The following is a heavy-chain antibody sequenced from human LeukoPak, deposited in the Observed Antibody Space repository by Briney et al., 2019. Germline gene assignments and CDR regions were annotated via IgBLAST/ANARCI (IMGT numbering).Heavy chain of an antibody. J-gene: IGHJ4*02. Sequence: GSPRLSCAASGFTFSSYAMSWVRQAPGKGLEWVSAISGSGGSTYYADSVKGRFTISRDNSKNTLYLQMNSLRAEDTAVYYCAKEDYYDFGSGYYTGSVYWGQGTLVTVSS. V-gene: IGHV3-23*01. D-gene: IGHD3-3*01. CDR1: GFTFSSYA. CDR3: AKEDYYDFGSGYYTGSVY. CDR2: ISGSGGST.